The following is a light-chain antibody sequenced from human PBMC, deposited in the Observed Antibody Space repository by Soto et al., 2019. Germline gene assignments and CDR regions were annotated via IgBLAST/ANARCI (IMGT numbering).Light chain of an antibody. CDR1: SSDVGGYNY. J-gene: IGLJ2*01. CDR3: SSYTTSTSFIL. Sequence: QSVLTQPPSASGSPGQSVAISCTGTSSDVGGYNYVSWYQQHPGKAPKLMIYEVNKRPSGVPDRFSGSKSGNTASLTVSGLQAEDEAYYYCSSYTTSTSFILFGGGTKLTVL. V-gene: IGLV2-8*01. CDR2: EVN.